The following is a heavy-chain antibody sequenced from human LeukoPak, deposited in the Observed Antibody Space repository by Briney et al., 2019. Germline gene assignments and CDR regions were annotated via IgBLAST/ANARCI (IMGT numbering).Heavy chain of an antibody. CDR1: GFTFSSYW. D-gene: IGHD3-16*02. CDR3: AREPGDRYTLDY. J-gene: IGHJ4*02. V-gene: IGHV3-74*01. Sequence: GGSLRLSCAASGFTFSSYWMHWVRQAPGKGPVWVSRITNDGSSTTYADSVKGRFTVSRDNAKNTLYLQMNSLRAEDTAVYYCAREPGDRYTLDYWGQGTLVTVSS. CDR2: ITNDGSST.